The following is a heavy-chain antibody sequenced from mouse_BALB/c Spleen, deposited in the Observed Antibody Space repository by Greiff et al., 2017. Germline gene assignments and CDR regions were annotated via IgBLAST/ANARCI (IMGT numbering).Heavy chain of an antibody. Sequence: EVKLMESGGGLVKPAGSLKLTCAASGFSFSDYYMCWVRQTPAKRLEWVATISDGGSYTYYPDSVKGRFTISRDTAKNNLYLQMSSLKSEDTAMYYGARDQNYGKWYFDVWGAGTTVTVSS. V-gene: IGHV5-4*02. CDR3: ARDQNYGKWYFDV. D-gene: IGHD2-1*01. J-gene: IGHJ1*01. CDR1: GFSFSDYY. CDR2: ISDGGSYT.